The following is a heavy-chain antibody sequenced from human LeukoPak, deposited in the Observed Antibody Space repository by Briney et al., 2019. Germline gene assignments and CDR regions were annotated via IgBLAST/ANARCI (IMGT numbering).Heavy chain of an antibody. J-gene: IGHJ4*02. V-gene: IGHV3-7*01. CDR3: ARRGWFGELFLANY. CDR1: GFTFSDFW. Sequence: GGSLRLSCAASGFTFSDFWMTWARQAPGKGLEWVANIKQDGSEEYYVDSVRGRFTISRDNAKNSLYLQMNSLRAEDTAVYYCARRGWFGELFLANYWGQGTLVTVSS. CDR2: IKQDGSEE. D-gene: IGHD3-10*01.